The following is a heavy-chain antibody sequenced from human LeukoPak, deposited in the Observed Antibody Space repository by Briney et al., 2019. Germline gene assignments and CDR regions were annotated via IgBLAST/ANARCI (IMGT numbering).Heavy chain of an antibody. J-gene: IGHJ3*02. D-gene: IGHD3-9*01. CDR1: GYTYTSYG. Sequence: ASVKVSCKASGYTYTSYGISWVRQAPGQGLEWMGWISAYNGNTNYAQKLQGRVTITTATSTSTAYMELRSRRSDDTAVYYCARDLSILTGYYDAFDIWGQGTMVTVSS. CDR3: ARDLSILTGYYDAFDI. V-gene: IGHV1-18*01. CDR2: ISAYNGNT.